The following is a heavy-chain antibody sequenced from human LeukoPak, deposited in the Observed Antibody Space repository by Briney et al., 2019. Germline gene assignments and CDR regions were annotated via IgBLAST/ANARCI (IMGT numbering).Heavy chain of an antibody. Sequence: SETLSLTCAVYGGSFSGYYWSWIRQPPGKGLEWIGEINHSGSTNYNPSLKSRVTISVDTSKNQFSLKLSSVTAADTAVYYCARHKGAYYYGSGSYYNNWFDPWGQGTLVTVSS. J-gene: IGHJ5*02. CDR1: GGSFSGYY. CDR3: ARHKGAYYYGSGSYYNNWFDP. V-gene: IGHV4-34*01. D-gene: IGHD3-10*01. CDR2: INHSGST.